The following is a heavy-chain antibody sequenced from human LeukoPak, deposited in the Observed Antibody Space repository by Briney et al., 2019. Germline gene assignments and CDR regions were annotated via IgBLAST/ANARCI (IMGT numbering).Heavy chain of an antibody. V-gene: IGHV3-73*01. J-gene: IGHJ4*02. D-gene: IGHD5/OR15-5a*01. Sequence: GGSLRLSCAASGFTFSGSSMHWVRQASGKGLEWVGRIRSKSNSYATTYAASVRGRFTISRDDSKNTAFLQMNSLKTEDTAVYYCTRLLLNSVTPHWGQGVLVTVSS. CDR1: GFTFSGSS. CDR2: IRSKSNSYAT. CDR3: TRLLLNSVTPH.